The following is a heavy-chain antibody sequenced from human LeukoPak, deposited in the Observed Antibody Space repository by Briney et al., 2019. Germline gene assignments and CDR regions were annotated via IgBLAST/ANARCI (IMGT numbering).Heavy chain of an antibody. Sequence: GGSLRLSCAASGFTFSSYWMTWVRQAPGKGLEWVANIHRDGSEKYYVDSVKGRFTISRDNAKNSLYLQMNSLRAEDTAVYYCARDSGSYFDYWGQGTLVTVSS. J-gene: IGHJ4*02. CDR3: ARDSGSYFDY. CDR2: IHRDGSEK. CDR1: GFTFSSYW. V-gene: IGHV3-7*01. D-gene: IGHD1-26*01.